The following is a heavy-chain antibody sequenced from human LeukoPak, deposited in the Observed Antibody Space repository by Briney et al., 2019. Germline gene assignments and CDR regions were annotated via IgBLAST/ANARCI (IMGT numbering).Heavy chain of an antibody. CDR2: ISGSGGST. Sequence: PGGSLRLSCAASGFTFSSYAMSWVRQAPGKGLEWVSAISGSGGSTYYADSVKGRFTISRDNSKNTLYLQMNSLRAEDTDVYYCAKDRRSDYDFWSGYLVGYGMDVWGQGTTVTVSS. V-gene: IGHV3-23*01. CDR1: GFTFSSYA. J-gene: IGHJ6*02. CDR3: AKDRRSDYDFWSGYLVGYGMDV. D-gene: IGHD3-3*01.